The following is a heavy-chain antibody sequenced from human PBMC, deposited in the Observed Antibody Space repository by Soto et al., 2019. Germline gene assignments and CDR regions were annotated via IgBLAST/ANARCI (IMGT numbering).Heavy chain of an antibody. Sequence: APGKGLEWVSFISSSSSTIYYADSVKGRFTISRDNAKNSLYLQMSSRRDEDTAVYYCARDSGYTYGFDFWGQGALGTVSS. D-gene: IGHD5-18*01. J-gene: IGHJ4*02. V-gene: IGHV3-48*02. CDR2: ISSSSSTI. CDR3: ARDSGYTYGFDF.